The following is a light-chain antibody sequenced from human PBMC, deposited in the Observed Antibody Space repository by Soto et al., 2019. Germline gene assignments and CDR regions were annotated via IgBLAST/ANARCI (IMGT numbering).Light chain of an antibody. CDR3: QQYDGY. V-gene: IGKV1-5*01. CDR2: DAS. J-gene: IGKJ3*01. Sequence: DIQMTQSPSTLAASVGDRVTITCRASQNINRWLAWYQQKPGKAPKVLIYDASSLESGVASRFSGSGSGTEFTLTITSLQPDDFATYYCQQYDGYFGPGTKVDFK. CDR1: QNINRW.